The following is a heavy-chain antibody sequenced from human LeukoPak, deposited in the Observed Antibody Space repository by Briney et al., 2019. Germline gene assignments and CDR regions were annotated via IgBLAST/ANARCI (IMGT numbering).Heavy chain of an antibody. Sequence: GGSLRLSCAASGFTFSSHGMHWVRQAPGKGLEWVAFIRYDGSNKYYADSVKGRFTISRDNSKNTLYLQMNSLRAEDTAVYYCARGPHSLPAATFDYWGQGTLVTVSS. CDR3: ARGPHSLPAATFDY. V-gene: IGHV3-30*02. J-gene: IGHJ4*02. CDR2: IRYDGSNK. CDR1: GFTFSSHG. D-gene: IGHD2-2*01.